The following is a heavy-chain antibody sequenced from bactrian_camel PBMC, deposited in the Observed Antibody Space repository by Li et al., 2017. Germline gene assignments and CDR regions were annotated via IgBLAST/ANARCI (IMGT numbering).Heavy chain of an antibody. J-gene: IGHJ6*01. CDR1: GIIPC. D-gene: IGHD3*01. V-gene: IGHV3S53*01. CDR2: IDRDGST. CDR3: AADCLPYGLDFGY. Sequence: HVQLVESGGGSVKAGGSLRLSCVASGIIPCMGWFRQTPEKDQREGVAHIDRDGSTTYTDSVKGRFTISKDNAKNTLYLQMNSLKPEDTAMYYCAADCLPYGLDFGYWGQGTQVTVS.